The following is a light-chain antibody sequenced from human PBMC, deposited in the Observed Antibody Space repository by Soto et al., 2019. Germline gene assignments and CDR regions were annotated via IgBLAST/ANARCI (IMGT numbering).Light chain of an antibody. J-gene: IGKJ1*01. Sequence: IQMAQPPSTLRASQGYRFTSTCLASQSISNWLAWYQQKPGTAPKVLIYHASNLQSGVPSRFSGSGSGTEFTLTISSLKPDDFATYYCQQYNSYSFGQGTKVDIK. CDR2: HAS. V-gene: IGKV1-5*01. CDR1: QSISNW. CDR3: QQYNSYS.